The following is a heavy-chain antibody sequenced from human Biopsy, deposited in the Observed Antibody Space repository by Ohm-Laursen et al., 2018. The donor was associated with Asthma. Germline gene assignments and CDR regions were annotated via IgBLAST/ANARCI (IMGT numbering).Heavy chain of an antibody. CDR2: IIPIFGTA. CDR3: ARDQGIAVSGSTLGWFDP. Sequence: GSSVKVSCKVSRGTFRNYAVNWVRQAPGQGLEWMGGIIPIFGTAKYAEKFQGRVTITADESSAYMELRSLTFEDMAMYYCARDQGIAVSGSTLGWFDPWGQGTLVTVSS. CDR1: RGTFRNYA. J-gene: IGHJ5*02. D-gene: IGHD6-19*01. V-gene: IGHV1-69*01.